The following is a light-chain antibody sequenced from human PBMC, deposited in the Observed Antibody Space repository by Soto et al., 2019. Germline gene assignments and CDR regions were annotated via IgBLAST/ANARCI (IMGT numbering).Light chain of an antibody. V-gene: IGKV3D-15*01. CDR1: QSINSD. CDR2: GAS. J-gene: IGKJ5*01. Sequence: EIVMTQSPTTLSVSPRESATLSCTASQSINSDLAWYVQQPGQAPRRVIYGASTSGTDVPPRFTGSGSGTEFTLTISGLQPEDFAVYYCQQYNAWPITFGQGTRL. CDR3: QQYNAWPIT.